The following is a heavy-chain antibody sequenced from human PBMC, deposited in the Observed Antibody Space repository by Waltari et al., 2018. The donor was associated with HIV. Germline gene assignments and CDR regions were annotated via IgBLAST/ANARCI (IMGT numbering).Heavy chain of an antibody. V-gene: IGHV1-18*01. CDR1: GYTFTRYA. D-gene: IGHD2-2*01. J-gene: IGHJ4*02. CDR3: ARVGWSSASCRGLFDY. Sequence: QVQLVQSGAGGKKPGASVKVSCKASGYTFTRYAISRVRQAPGQGLEWVVWISAYKGNTNHAQKFQGRVSMTTDTSTSTANMELRSLRSDDTAVYYCARVGWSSASCRGLFDYWGQGTLVTVSS. CDR2: ISAYKGNT.